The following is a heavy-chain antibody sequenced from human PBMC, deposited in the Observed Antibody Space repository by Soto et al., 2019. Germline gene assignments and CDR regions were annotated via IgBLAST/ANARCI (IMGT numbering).Heavy chain of an antibody. J-gene: IGHJ1*01. CDR1: GFTFSSYW. CDR3: ARDPGGVMPLPATFQH. V-gene: IGHV3-7*01. CDR2: IKQDGSEK. D-gene: IGHD3-16*01. Sequence: GGSLRLSCAASGFTFSSYWMSWVRQAPGKGLEWVANIKQDGSEKYYVDSVKGRFTISRDNAKNSLYLQMNSLRAEDTAVYYCARDPGGVMPLPATFQHWGQGTLVTVSS.